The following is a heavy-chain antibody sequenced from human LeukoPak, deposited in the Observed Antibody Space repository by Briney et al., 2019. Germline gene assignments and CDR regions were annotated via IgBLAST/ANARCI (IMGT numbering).Heavy chain of an antibody. CDR2: INPNSGGT. J-gene: IGHJ5*02. CDR3: ARGAYCGGDCYSTSYNWFDP. D-gene: IGHD2-21*02. Sequence: ASVKVSCKASGYTFTGYYMHWVRQAPGQGLEWMGWINPNSGGTNYAQKFQGRVTMTRDTSIRTAYMELSRLRSDDTAVYYCARGAYCGGDCYSTSYNWFDPWGQGTLVTVSS. CDR1: GYTFTGYY. V-gene: IGHV1-2*02.